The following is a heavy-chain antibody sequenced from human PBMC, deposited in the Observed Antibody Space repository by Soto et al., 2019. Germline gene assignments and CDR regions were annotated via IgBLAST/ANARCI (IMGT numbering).Heavy chain of an antibody. Sequence: PSETLSLTCTVSGGSISSYYWSWIRQPPGKGLEWIGYIYYSGSTNYNPSLKSRVTISVDTSKNQFSLKLSSVTAADTAVYYCARHAYSSSWSNWFDPWGQGTLVTVSS. D-gene: IGHD6-13*01. V-gene: IGHV4-59*08. CDR3: ARHAYSSSWSNWFDP. CDR2: IYYSGST. J-gene: IGHJ5*02. CDR1: GGSISSYY.